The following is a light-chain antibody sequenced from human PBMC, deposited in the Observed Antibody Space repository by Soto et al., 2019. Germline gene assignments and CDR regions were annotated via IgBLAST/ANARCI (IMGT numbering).Light chain of an antibody. CDR3: LQYNFYPRT. J-gene: IGKJ1*01. Sequence: EIQMTQSPSYLSESVGDKVTITCRASQGIRSDLGWYQQKPGKAPKRLIYAASSLQSGVPSRFSGSGSGTEFTLTISSLQPEDFATYYCLQYNFYPRTFGQGTKVEIK. CDR2: AAS. CDR1: QGIRSD. V-gene: IGKV1-17*01.